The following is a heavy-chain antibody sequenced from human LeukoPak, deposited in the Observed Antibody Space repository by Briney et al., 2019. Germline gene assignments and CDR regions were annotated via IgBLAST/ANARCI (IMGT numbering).Heavy chain of an antibody. Sequence: SSQTLSLTCTVSGGSISSGDYYWTWIRQHPGKGLEWSGYISYSGTTYYNPSLKSRVTISVVTSKDLFSLKLSSVTAADTAVYYCASHYGGDYFDYWGPGTLVTVSS. CDR3: ASHYGGDYFDY. CDR1: GGSISSGDYY. CDR2: ISYSGTT. D-gene: IGHD4-23*01. V-gene: IGHV4-31*03. J-gene: IGHJ4*01.